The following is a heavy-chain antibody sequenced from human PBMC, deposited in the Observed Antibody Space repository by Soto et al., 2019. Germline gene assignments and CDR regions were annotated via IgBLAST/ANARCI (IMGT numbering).Heavy chain of an antibody. CDR2: IYYGGST. Sequence: LPETLSLTCTVSGGYISSYYWSWTRQPPGKGLEYIGYIYYGGSTNYNPSLKSRVTISVDTSKNQFSLKLSSVTAADTAVYYCARDLGSAAFDIWGQGTMVTVSS. V-gene: IGHV4-59*01. CDR3: ARDLGSAAFDI. J-gene: IGHJ3*02. D-gene: IGHD1-26*01. CDR1: GGYISSYY.